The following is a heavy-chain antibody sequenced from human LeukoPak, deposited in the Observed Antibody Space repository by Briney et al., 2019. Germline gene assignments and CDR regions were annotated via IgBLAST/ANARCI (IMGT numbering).Heavy chain of an antibody. CDR3: ARVYSSSWYSNWFDP. Sequence: SETLSLTCTVSGGSISSGGYYWSWIRQPPGKGLEWIGEINHSGSTNYNPSLKSRVTISVDTSKNQFSLKLSSVTAADTAVYYCARVYSSSWYSNWFDPWGQGTLVTVSS. J-gene: IGHJ5*02. V-gene: IGHV4-39*07. CDR2: INHSGST. D-gene: IGHD6-13*01. CDR1: GGSISSGGYY.